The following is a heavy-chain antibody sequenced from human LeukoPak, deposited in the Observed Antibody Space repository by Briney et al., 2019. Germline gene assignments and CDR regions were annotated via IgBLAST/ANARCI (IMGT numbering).Heavy chain of an antibody. D-gene: IGHD6-19*01. Sequence: PGGSLRLSCAASGFTFSSYSMNWVRQAPGKGLEWVSSISSSSSYIYYADSVKGRFTISRDNAKNSLYLQMNSLRAEDTAVYYCARDPSSGWSRHFDYWGQGTLVTVSS. CDR3: ARDPSSGWSRHFDY. J-gene: IGHJ4*02. CDR2: ISSSSSYI. CDR1: GFTFSSYS. V-gene: IGHV3-21*01.